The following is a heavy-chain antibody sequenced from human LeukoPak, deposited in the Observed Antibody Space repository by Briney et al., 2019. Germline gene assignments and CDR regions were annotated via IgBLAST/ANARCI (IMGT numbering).Heavy chain of an antibody. CDR3: ARDRGVVAYYYYMDV. V-gene: IGHV3-30*04. J-gene: IGHJ6*03. CDR2: ISYDGSNK. Sequence: PGRSLRLSCAASGFTFSSYAMHWVRQAPGKGLEWVAVISYDGSNKYYADSVKGRFTISRDNSKNTLYLQINSLRAEDTAVYYCARDRGVVAYYYYMDVWGKGTTVTVSS. D-gene: IGHD3-10*01. CDR1: GFTFSSYA.